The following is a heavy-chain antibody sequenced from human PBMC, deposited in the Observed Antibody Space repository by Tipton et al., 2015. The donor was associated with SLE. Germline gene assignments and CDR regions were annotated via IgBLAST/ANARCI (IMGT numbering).Heavy chain of an antibody. D-gene: IGHD3-22*01. CDR3: ARYYYDSGGIFDY. CDR1: GLSIHNFCSY. V-gene: IGHV4-39*07. J-gene: IGHJ4*02. CDR2: IFYDGST. Sequence: TLSLTCTVSGLSIHNFCSYWGWIRQPPGKGLEWIASIFYDGSTHYNPSLKSRLTISVDMSKNQFSLKMRSVTAADTAVYYCARYYYDSGGIFDYWGQGTLVTVSS.